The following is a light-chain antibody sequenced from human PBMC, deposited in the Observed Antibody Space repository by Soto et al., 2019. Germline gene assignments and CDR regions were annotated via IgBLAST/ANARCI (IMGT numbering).Light chain of an antibody. V-gene: IGKV1-5*01. CDR2: DAS. Sequence: DIQMTQSPSTLSASVGARVPITCRASQSISRWLAWYQQKPGKAPKLLIHDASSLQSGVPSRFSGSGSGTDFTLTIANLHPDDFATYYCQQYNSYWTFGQGTKVDIK. J-gene: IGKJ1*01. CDR3: QQYNSYWT. CDR1: QSISRW.